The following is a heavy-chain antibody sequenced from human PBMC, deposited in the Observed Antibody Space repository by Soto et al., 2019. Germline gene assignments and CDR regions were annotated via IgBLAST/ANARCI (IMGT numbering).Heavy chain of an antibody. J-gene: IGHJ6*02. CDR3: ARDHLVRGRDYYGMDV. Sequence: GGSLRLSCAASGFTFSSYSMNWVRQAPGKGLEWVSSIGSSSSYIYYADSVKGRFTISRDNAKNSLYLQMNSLRAEDTAVYYCARDHLVRGRDYYGMDVWGQGTTVTVSS. CDR1: GFTFSSYS. CDR2: IGSSSSYI. V-gene: IGHV3-21*01. D-gene: IGHD3-10*01.